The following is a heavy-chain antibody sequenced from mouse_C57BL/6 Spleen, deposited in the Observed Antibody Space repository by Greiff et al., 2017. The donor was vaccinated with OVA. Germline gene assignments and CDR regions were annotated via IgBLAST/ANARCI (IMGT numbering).Heavy chain of an antibody. V-gene: IGHV1-82*01. CDR1: GYAFSSSW. Sequence: VQLQQSGPELVKPGASVKISCKASGYAFSSSWMNWVKQRPGKGLEWIGRIYPGDGDTNYNGKFKGKATLTADQSSSTAYMQLSSLTSDDSAVYFCARTYSNYPDYWGQGTTLTVSS. CDR2: IYPGDGDT. J-gene: IGHJ2*01. D-gene: IGHD2-5*01. CDR3: ARTYSNYPDY.